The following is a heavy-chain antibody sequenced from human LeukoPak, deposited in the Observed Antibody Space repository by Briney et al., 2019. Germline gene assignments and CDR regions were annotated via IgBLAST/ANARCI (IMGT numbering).Heavy chain of an antibody. Sequence: SVKVSCKASGGTFSSYTISWVRQAPGQGLEWMGRIIPILGIANYAQKFQGRVTITADKSTSTAYMELSSLRSEDTAVYYCARGWGIVAAGTNWFDPWGQGTLVTVSS. V-gene: IGHV1-69*02. CDR1: GGTFSSYT. CDR2: IIPILGIA. D-gene: IGHD6-13*01. CDR3: ARGWGIVAAGTNWFDP. J-gene: IGHJ5*02.